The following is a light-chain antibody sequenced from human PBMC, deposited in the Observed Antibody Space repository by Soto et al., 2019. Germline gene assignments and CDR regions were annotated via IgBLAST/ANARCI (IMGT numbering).Light chain of an antibody. CDR3: QVWDTSNDHHV. Sequence: SYELTQPPSVSVAPGQTATITCGGNNIGSKSVNWYQHKAGQAPVLVMSYDSDRPSGIPERFSGSNSGNTATLTLSRVESGDEADYYCQVWDTSNDHHVFGSGTKLTVL. CDR1: NIGSKS. V-gene: IGLV3-21*01. CDR2: YDS. J-gene: IGLJ1*01.